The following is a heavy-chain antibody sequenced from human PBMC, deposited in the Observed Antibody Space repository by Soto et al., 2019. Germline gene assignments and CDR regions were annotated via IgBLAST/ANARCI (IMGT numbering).Heavy chain of an antibody. Sequence: EVQLVEAGGGLTEPGRSLRLSCAASGFTFDDYAMHWVREAPGKGLERVTGISWNSGSRGYADSVKGRFTISRDNAKKSLYLQMNSLRAEDTAVYYCASGRGYDILTGYYPYVDYWGQGTLVTVSS. D-gene: IGHD3-9*01. CDR2: ISWNSGSR. CDR3: ASGRGYDILTGYYPYVDY. V-gene: IGHV3-9*01. CDR1: GFTFDDYA. J-gene: IGHJ4*02.